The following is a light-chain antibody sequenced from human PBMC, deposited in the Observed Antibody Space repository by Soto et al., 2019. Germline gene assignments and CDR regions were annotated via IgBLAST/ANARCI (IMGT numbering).Light chain of an antibody. CDR1: QSVLYDSNNRNY. V-gene: IGKV4-1*01. J-gene: IGKJ4*01. Sequence: DIVTTQSPDSLAVSLGERATINCKSSQSVLYDSNNRNYLAWYQQKPGQPPKLLIYWASTRESGVPDRFSGSGSGTDFTLTISSLQAEDVAVYYCQQYYSTPLTLGGGTKVEI. CDR2: WAS. CDR3: QQYYSTPLT.